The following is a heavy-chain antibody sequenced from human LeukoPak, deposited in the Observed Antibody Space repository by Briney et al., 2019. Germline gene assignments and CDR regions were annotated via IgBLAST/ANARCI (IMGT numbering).Heavy chain of an antibody. V-gene: IGHV1-3*01. CDR3: ARRTPRIAAAGNNWFDP. CDR1: GYTFTSYA. CDR2: INAGNGNT. Sequence: GASVKVSCKASGYTFTSYAMHWVRQAPGQRLEWMGWINAGNGNTKYSQKFQGRVTITRDTSASTAYMELSSLRSEDTAVYYCARRTPRIAAAGNNWFDPWGQGTLVTVSS. J-gene: IGHJ5*02. D-gene: IGHD6-13*01.